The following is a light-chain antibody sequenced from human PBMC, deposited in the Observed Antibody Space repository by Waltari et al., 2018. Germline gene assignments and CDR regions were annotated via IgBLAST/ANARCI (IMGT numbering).Light chain of an antibody. CDR1: QRINTW. J-gene: IGKJ1*01. Sequence: IQMTQSPSALSASVGDRVTITCRASQRINTWMAWYQQRPGKAPKVLIYDVSTLESGVPSRFSGSGSGTEFTLAINNLQPEDFATYYCQQSYSTPWTFGQGTRVDIK. V-gene: IGKV1-5*01. CDR3: QQSYSTPWT. CDR2: DVS.